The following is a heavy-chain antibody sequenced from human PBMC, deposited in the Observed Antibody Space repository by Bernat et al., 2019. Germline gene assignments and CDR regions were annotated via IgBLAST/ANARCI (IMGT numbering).Heavy chain of an antibody. CDR2: IGASGSGT. CDR1: GFSFSIHG. D-gene: IGHD3-10*01. CDR3: AKGGQRGSGNHYVIDV. V-gene: IGHV3-23*04. Sequence: DVQLVESGGVSVQPGESLRLSCAASGFSFSIHGMSWLRQAPGKGLEWVSSIGASGSGTYYADSLKGRFTISRDNSKNTLFLQMNSLTAEDTAVYICAKGGQRGSGNHYVIDVWGQGTTVTVSS. J-gene: IGHJ6*02.